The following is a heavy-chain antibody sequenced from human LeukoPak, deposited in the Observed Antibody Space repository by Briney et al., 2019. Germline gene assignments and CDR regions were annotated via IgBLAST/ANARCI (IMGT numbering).Heavy chain of an antibody. V-gene: IGHV3-74*01. D-gene: IGHD3/OR15-3a*01. CDR2: INSDGTTT. CDR3: ASDPYLANFWTGYPHY. J-gene: IGHJ4*02. Sequence: GGCLRLAWAASGFSVGNSWMHWVRPAPGKGMVWVSRINSDGTTTYYADSVKGRFTISRDNAKNTLFLQMNSLRTEDTALYYCASDPYLANFWTGYPHYWGQGTLVTVSS. CDR1: GFSVGNSW.